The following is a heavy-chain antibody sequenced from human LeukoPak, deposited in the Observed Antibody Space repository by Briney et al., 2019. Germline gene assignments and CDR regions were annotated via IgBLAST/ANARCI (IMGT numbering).Heavy chain of an antibody. Sequence: PGESLRLSCAASGFRLCSYWMSWVRQAPGKGLEWVANIKYDGSGKYYVDSVKGRFTISRDDAKNSLYLEMNSLRAEDTAVYYCARDLFSGSYQEDFWGQGTLVTVSS. CDR3: ARDLFSGSYQEDF. D-gene: IGHD1-26*01. CDR1: GFRLCSYW. J-gene: IGHJ4*02. V-gene: IGHV3-7*01. CDR2: IKYDGSGK.